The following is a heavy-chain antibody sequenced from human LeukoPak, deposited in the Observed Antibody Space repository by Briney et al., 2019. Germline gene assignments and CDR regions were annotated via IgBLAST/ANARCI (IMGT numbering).Heavy chain of an antibody. CDR1: GGSISSYY. CDR2: IYYSGST. J-gene: IGHJ4*02. Sequence: SETLSLTCTVSGGSISSYYWSWIRQPPGKGLEWVGYIYYSGSTNYTPSLKSRVTISVDTSKNQFSLKLSSVTAADTAVYYCARFRTSGIAAEYYFDYWGQGTLVTVSS. D-gene: IGHD6-13*01. CDR3: ARFRTSGIAAEYYFDY. V-gene: IGHV4-59*01.